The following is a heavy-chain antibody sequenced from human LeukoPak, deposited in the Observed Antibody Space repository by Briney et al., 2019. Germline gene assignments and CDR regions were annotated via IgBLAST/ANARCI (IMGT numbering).Heavy chain of an antibody. V-gene: IGHV3-21*01. Sequence: GGSLRLSCAASGFTFSSYSMNWVRQAPGKGLEWVSSISSSSSYIYYTDSVKGRFTISRDNAKNSLYLQMNSLRAEDTAVYYCARDRIRGYPKTPLDYWGQGTLVTVSS. J-gene: IGHJ4*02. D-gene: IGHD5-12*01. CDR3: ARDRIRGYPKTPLDY. CDR1: GFTFSSYS. CDR2: ISSSSSYI.